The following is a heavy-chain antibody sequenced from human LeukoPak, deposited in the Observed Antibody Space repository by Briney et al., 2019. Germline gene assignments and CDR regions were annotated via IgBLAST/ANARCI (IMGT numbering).Heavy chain of an antibody. V-gene: IGHV4-59*13. J-gene: IGHJ5*02. CDR2: MYYGGSP. CDR3: VTARDSYGWYDH. Sequence: SETLSLTCTVSGGSISSFYWSWIRQPPGKGLEWIGYMYYGGSPNYNPSLKSRVITSLDTSKKQFSLKLNSVTTADTAVYYCVTARDSYGWYDHWGQGILVIVSS. D-gene: IGHD3-16*01. CDR1: GGSISSFY.